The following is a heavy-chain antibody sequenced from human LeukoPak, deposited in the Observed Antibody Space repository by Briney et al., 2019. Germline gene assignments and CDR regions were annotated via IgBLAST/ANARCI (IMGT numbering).Heavy chain of an antibody. V-gene: IGHV4-38-2*02. CDR2: IYYSGST. Sequence: KASETLSLTCSVSGYSISSGYYWGWIRQPPGKGLEWIGSIYYSGSTYYNPSLKSRVTISVDTSKNQFSLKLSSVTAADTAVYYCASHYSYYYGSGSINWFDPWGQGTLVTVSS. J-gene: IGHJ5*02. D-gene: IGHD3-10*01. CDR3: ASHYSYYYGSGSINWFDP. CDR1: GYSISSGYY.